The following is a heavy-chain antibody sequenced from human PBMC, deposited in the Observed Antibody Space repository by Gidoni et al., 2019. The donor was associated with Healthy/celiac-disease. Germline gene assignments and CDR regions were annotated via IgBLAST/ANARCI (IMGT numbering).Heavy chain of an antibody. CDR3: ARGRGRRYYGSGSYGMDV. V-gene: IGHV4-34*01. J-gene: IGHJ6*02. CDR2: INHSGST. CDR1: GGSFRGSY. Sequence: QVQLQQWGAGLLKPSETLSLTCAVYGGSFRGSYWSWIRQPPGKGREWIGEINHSGSTNYNPSLKSRVTISVDTSKNQFSLKLSAVTAADTAVDYCARGRGRRYYGSGSYGMDVWGQGTTVTVSS. D-gene: IGHD3-10*01.